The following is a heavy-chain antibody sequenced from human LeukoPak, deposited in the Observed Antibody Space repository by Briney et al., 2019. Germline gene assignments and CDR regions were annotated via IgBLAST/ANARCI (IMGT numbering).Heavy chain of an antibody. Sequence: GGSLRLSCAASGFTFSNYGMHWVRQAPGKGLEWVAFIRYDGSNKYYADSVKGRFTISRDNSKNTLYLQMNSLRAEDTAVYYCAKGGNRGTYLFDYWGQGTLVTVSS. D-gene: IGHD1-26*01. J-gene: IGHJ4*02. V-gene: IGHV3-30*02. CDR1: GFTFSNYG. CDR2: IRYDGSNK. CDR3: AKGGNRGTYLFDY.